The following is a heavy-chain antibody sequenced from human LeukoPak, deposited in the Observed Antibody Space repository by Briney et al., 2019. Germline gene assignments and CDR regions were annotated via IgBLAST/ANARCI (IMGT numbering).Heavy chain of an antibody. Sequence: SETLSLTCPVSGGSISSYYWSWIRQPPGKGLEWIGYIYYSGSTNYNPSLKSRVTISVDTSKNQFSLKLSSVTAADTAVYYCARYDYGDCWFDPWGQGTLVTVSS. CDR1: GGSISSYY. J-gene: IGHJ5*02. CDR2: IYYSGST. D-gene: IGHD4-17*01. CDR3: ARYDYGDCWFDP. V-gene: IGHV4-59*01.